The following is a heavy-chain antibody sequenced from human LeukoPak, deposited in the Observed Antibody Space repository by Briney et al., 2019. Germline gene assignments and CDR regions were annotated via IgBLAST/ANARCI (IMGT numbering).Heavy chain of an antibody. V-gene: IGHV3-23*01. J-gene: IGHJ4*02. CDR2: ISTAGDYT. Sequence: PGGSLRLSCAASGFTFSNYVLTWVRQAPGKGLEWVSTISTAGDYTYYTDSVKGRFTISRDNSKSTLYLQMNSLRPEDTALYYCANRNYYFQYWGQGTLVTVSS. CDR3: ANRNYYFQY. CDR1: GFTFSNYV.